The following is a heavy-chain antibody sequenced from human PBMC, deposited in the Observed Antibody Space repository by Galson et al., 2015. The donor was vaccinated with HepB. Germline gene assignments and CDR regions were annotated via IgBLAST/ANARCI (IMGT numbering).Heavy chain of an antibody. J-gene: IGHJ6*02. D-gene: IGHD3-3*01. Sequence: SVKVSCKASGYTFTSYDINWVRQATGQGLEWMGWMNPNSGNTGYAQKFQGRVTMTRNTSISTAYMELSSLRSEDTAVYYCARVPSITIFGVVIIRSPYYYYGMDVWGQGTTVTVSS. CDR2: MNPNSGNT. V-gene: IGHV1-8*01. CDR1: GYTFTSYD. CDR3: ARVPSITIFGVVIIRSPYYYYGMDV.